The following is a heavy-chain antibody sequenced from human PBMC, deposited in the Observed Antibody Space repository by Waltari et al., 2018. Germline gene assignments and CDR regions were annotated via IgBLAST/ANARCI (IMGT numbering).Heavy chain of an antibody. CDR1: GFTFSAFW. Sequence: EVQLVESGGTLVQPGGSLRLSCEASGFTFSAFWMSWVRQAAGKGLEGVANINEDGSQKYCLASVKGRFTISRDNAKDSLSLEMNSLRAEDTAVYCCAKGGHLDDWGQGTLVTVSS. CDR3: AKGGHLDD. J-gene: IGHJ4*02. CDR2: INEDGSQK. D-gene: IGHD3-16*01. V-gene: IGHV3-7*01.